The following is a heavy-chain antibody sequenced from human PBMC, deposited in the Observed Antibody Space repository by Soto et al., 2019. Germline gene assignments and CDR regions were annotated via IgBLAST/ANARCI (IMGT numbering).Heavy chain of an antibody. J-gene: IGHJ4*01. CDR1: GYTFTSYG. CDR3: ARDPEVCDY. V-gene: IGHV1-18*01. CDR2: ISAYNGNT. Sequence: QVQLVQSGAEVKKPGASVKVSCKASGYTFTSYGISWVRPAPGQGLEWMGWISAYNGNTNYAQKLQGRVTMTTDTATITATMELRSMRSYDTSAYYCARDPEVCDYWGHGTLVTVSS.